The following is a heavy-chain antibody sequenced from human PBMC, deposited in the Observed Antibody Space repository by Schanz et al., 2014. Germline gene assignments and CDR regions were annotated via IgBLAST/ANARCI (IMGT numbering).Heavy chain of an antibody. CDR1: GYTFTSYS. V-gene: IGHV1-69*04. J-gene: IGHJ4*02. D-gene: IGHD4-17*01. Sequence: QVQLVQSGAEVKKPGASVKVSCKASGYTFTSYSIHWVRQAPGQGLEWMGRIIPIHGIVNYAQRFQDRVRITADKSTSTAYMELSSLRSDDTAVYYCARGYGGSPTDFWGQGTLVTVSS. CDR2: IIPIHGIV. CDR3: ARGYGGSPTDF.